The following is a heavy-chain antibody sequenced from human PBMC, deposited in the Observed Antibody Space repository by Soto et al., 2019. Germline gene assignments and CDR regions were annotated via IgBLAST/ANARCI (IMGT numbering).Heavy chain of an antibody. Sequence: QVQLVESVGGVVQPGRSLRLSCAASGFTFSSYGMHWVRQAPGKGLEWVAVIWYDGSNKYYADSVKGRFTISRDNSKNSLDLQMNSLRAEDTAVYYCARGGYYDSSGYYFFDYWGQGTLVTVSS. D-gene: IGHD3-22*01. J-gene: IGHJ4*02. V-gene: IGHV3-33*01. CDR3: ARGGYYDSSGYYFFDY. CDR2: IWYDGSNK. CDR1: GFTFSSYG.